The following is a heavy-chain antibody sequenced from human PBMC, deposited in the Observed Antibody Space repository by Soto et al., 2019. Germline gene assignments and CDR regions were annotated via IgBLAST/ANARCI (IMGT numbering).Heavy chain of an antibody. J-gene: IGHJ6*02. V-gene: IGHV3-9*01. Sequence: EVQLVESGGDLVQPGRILRLSCAASGFNFNDYGMHWVRQAPGKGLEWVSSISWNSVSIGYADSVKGRFTISRDNAKNSLYLQMISLRAEDTALYYCAKDMENGYNPYYYYGMDVWGQGTTVTVSS. CDR2: ISWNSVSI. CDR1: GFNFNDYG. CDR3: AKDMENGYNPYYYYGMDV. D-gene: IGHD3-10*01.